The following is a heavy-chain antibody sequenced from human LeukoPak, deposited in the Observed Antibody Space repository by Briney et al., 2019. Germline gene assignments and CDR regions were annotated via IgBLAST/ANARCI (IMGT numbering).Heavy chain of an antibody. CDR3: ARRSGGNYYDSSGHFDY. D-gene: IGHD3-22*01. J-gene: IGHJ4*02. V-gene: IGHV4-34*01. CDR1: GGSISSYY. Sequence: PSETLSLTCTVSGGSISSYYWSWIRQPPGKGLEWIGEINHSGSTNYNPSLKSRVTISVDTSKNQFSLKLSSVTAADTAVYYCARRSGGNYYDSSGHFDYWGQGTLVTVSS. CDR2: INHSGST.